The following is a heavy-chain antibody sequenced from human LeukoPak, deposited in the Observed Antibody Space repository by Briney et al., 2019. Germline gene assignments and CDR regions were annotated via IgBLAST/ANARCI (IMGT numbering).Heavy chain of an antibody. Sequence: ASVKVSCKASGYNFPSYGINWVRQAPGQGLEWMGWINPNSGGTNYAQKFQGRVTMTRDTSISTAYMELSRLRSDDTAVYYCARVRSYCTNGVCYWDLDYWGQGTLVTVPS. J-gene: IGHJ4*02. V-gene: IGHV1-2*02. CDR1: GYNFPSYG. CDR3: ARVRSYCTNGVCYWDLDY. D-gene: IGHD2-8*01. CDR2: INPNSGGT.